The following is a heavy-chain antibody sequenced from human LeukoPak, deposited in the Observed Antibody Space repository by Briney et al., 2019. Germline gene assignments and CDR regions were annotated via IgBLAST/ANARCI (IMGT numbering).Heavy chain of an antibody. V-gene: IGHV3-74*01. CDR2: INSDGSST. J-gene: IGHJ4*02. Sequence: GGFLRLSCAASGFTFSSYWMHWVRQAPGKGLVWVSRINSDGSSTSYADSVKGRFTISRDNAKNTLYLQMNSLRAEDTAVYYCTRVPRSGWYDYWGQGTLVTVSS. CDR1: GFTFSSYW. CDR3: TRVPRSGWYDY. D-gene: IGHD6-19*01.